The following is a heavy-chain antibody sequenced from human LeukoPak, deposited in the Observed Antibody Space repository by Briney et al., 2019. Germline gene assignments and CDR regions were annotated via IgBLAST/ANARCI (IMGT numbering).Heavy chain of an antibody. J-gene: IGHJ4*02. V-gene: IGHV1-2*02. CDR2: INPNSGGT. CDR3: ARDLYDSSGRLFDY. CDR1: GYTFTGYY. Sequence: GASVKVSCKASGYTFTGYYMHWVREAPGQGLEWMGWINPNSGGTNYSQKFQGRVTMTRDTSISTAYMELSRLRSDDTAVYYCARDLYDSSGRLFDYWGQGTLVTVSS. D-gene: IGHD3-22*01.